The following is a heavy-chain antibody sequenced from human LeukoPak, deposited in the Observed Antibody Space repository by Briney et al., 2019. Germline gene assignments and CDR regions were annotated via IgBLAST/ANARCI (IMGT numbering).Heavy chain of an antibody. J-gene: IGHJ5*02. Sequence: GGSLRLSCAASGFTFSDFYMTWIRQAPGKGLEWISYISGSALTIYYSDSVKGRLTISRDNAKNSLYLQMNSLRADDTAVHYCARYNWDYFWFDPWGQGTLVTVSS. CDR3: ARYNWDYFWFDP. CDR2: ISGSALTI. V-gene: IGHV3-11*01. CDR1: GFTFSDFY. D-gene: IGHD1-7*01.